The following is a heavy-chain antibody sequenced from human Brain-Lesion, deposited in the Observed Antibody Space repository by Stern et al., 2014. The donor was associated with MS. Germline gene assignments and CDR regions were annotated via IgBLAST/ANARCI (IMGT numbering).Heavy chain of an antibody. CDR3: ARGRVVPGFQYYATDV. V-gene: IGHV4-61*02. CDR2: IFNSGST. Sequence: VQLVQSGPGLVKPSQTLSLSCTVSGGSISSGGYYWSWIRQPAGKGLEWIGRIFNSGSTSYNPSLKSRVTISIETSKNQSSLRLTSMTAADTAVYYCARGRVVPGFQYYATDVWGQGTTVIVSS. D-gene: IGHD2-2*01. J-gene: IGHJ6*02. CDR1: GGSISSGGYY.